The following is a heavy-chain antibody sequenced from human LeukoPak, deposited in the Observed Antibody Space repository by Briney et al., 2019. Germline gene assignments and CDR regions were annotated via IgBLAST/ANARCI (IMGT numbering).Heavy chain of an antibody. J-gene: IGHJ4*02. V-gene: IGHV4-30-4*01. CDR1: GGSISSGDYY. D-gene: IGHD2-15*01. Sequence: SETLSLTCTVSGGSISSGDYYWSWIRQPPGKGLEWIGYIYYSGSTYYNPSLKSRVIISVDTSKNQFSLKLSSVTAADTAVYYCARVVVVAATLDYWGQGTLVTVSS. CDR2: IYYSGST. CDR3: ARVVVVAATLDY.